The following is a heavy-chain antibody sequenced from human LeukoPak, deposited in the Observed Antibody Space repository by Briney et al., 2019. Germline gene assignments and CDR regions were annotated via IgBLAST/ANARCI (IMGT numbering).Heavy chain of an antibody. Sequence: SVKVSCKASGGTFSSYAISWVRQAPGQELEWMGRIIPIFGIANYAQKFQGRVTITADKSTSTAYMELSSLRSEDTAVYYCARDSAHYIDYWGQGTLVTVSS. CDR2: IIPIFGIA. J-gene: IGHJ4*02. CDR1: GGTFSSYA. V-gene: IGHV1-69*04. CDR3: ARDSAHYIDY.